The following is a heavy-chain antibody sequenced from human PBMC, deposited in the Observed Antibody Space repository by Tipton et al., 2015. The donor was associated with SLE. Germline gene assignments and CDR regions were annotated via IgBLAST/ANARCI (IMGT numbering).Heavy chain of an antibody. Sequence: TLSLTCAVYGGSFSGYYWSWIRQPPGKGLEWIGEINHGGSTNYNSSLKSRVTMSVDTSKNQFSLKLSSVTAADTAVYYCARVAYCGGDCYRGAFDIWGQGTMVTVSS. CDR2: INHGGST. J-gene: IGHJ3*02. V-gene: IGHV4-34*01. CDR1: GGSFSGYY. D-gene: IGHD2-21*02. CDR3: ARVAYCGGDCYRGAFDI.